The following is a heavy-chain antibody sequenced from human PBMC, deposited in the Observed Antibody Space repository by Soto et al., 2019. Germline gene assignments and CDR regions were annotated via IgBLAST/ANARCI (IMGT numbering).Heavy chain of an antibody. CDR3: ARHPSIEWGSGSYYLYNWFDP. J-gene: IGHJ5*02. CDR2: INHSGST. V-gene: IGHV4-34*01. D-gene: IGHD3-10*01. CDR1: GGSFSGYY. Sequence: SETLSLTCAVYGGSFSGYYWSWIRQPPGKGLEWIGEINHSGSTNYNPSLKSRVTISVDTSKNQFSLKLSSVTAADTAVYYCARHPSIEWGSGSYYLYNWFDPWGQGTLVTVSS.